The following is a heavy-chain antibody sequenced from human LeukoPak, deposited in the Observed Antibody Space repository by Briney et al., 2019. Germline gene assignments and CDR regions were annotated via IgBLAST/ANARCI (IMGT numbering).Heavy chain of an antibody. CDR2: VNPNSGDT. V-gene: IGHV1-2*02. CDR1: GYTFTAYY. CDR3: TRERVGPTTT. D-gene: IGHD1-26*01. J-gene: IGHJ4*02. Sequence: ASVKVSCKASGYTFTAYYIYWVRQAPGQGLEWMGWVNPNSGDTKYAQKLQGRVTLTRDTSISTAYMELSRLTSDDTAVYYCTRERVGPTTTWGRGTLVTVSS.